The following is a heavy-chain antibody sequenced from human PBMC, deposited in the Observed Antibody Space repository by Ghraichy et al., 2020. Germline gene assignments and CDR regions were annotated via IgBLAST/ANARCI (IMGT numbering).Heavy chain of an antibody. V-gene: IGHV3-53*01. CDR3: ARGEGYWGWFDP. CDR1: GFAVTTKY. D-gene: IGHD7-27*01. Sequence: GESLNISCAVSGFAVTTKYMSWVRQAPGKGLEWLASIYSNDYRYYTDSVRGRFTISTDNSKNTLYLQMNSLRGEDTAVYFCARGEGYWGWFDPWGQGTLVTVSS. J-gene: IGHJ5*02. CDR2: IYSNDYR.